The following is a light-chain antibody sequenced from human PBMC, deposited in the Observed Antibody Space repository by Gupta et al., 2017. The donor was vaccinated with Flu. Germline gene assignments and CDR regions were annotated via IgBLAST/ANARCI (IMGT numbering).Light chain of an antibody. CDR2: WAS. CDR1: QSVLHSINSKNY. Sequence: IVMTQSPGSLAVSLGERATINCKSSQSVLHSINSKNYLAWYQQRPGQPPKLIIYWASTRESGVPDRFSGSGSGTDFTLTISSLQAEDVAVYYCQQDDSTPLTFGGGTKVEIK. V-gene: IGKV4-1*01. CDR3: QQDDSTPLT. J-gene: IGKJ4*01.